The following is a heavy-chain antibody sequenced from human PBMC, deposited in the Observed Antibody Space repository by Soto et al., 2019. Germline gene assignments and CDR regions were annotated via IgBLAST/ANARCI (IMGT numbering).Heavy chain of an antibody. J-gene: IGHJ5*02. CDR2: IYYSGRT. V-gene: IGHV4-59*01. D-gene: IGHD2-15*01. CDR3: ARTSLGYCSGGSCYHGFDP. Sequence: QVQLQESGPGLVKPSETLSLTCTVSGGSISSYYWSWIRQPPGKGLEWIGYIYYSGRTNYNPSLKRRVTISVDTSKNQFSLKLSSVTAADTAVYYCARTSLGYCSGGSCYHGFDPWGQGTLVTVSS. CDR1: GGSISSYY.